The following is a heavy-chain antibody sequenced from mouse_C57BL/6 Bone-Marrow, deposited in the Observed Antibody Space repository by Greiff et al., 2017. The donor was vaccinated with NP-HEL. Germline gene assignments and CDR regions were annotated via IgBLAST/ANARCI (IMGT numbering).Heavy chain of an antibody. V-gene: IGHV5-6*01. D-gene: IGHD2-3*01. J-gene: IGHJ3*01. CDR1: GFTFSSYG. CDR3: ASQEGYYWFAY. CDR2: ISSGGSYT. Sequence: EVNLVESGGDLVKPGGSLKLSCAASGFTFSSYGMSWVRQTPDKRLEWVATISSGGSYTYYPDSVKGRFTISRDNAKNTLYLQMSSLKSEDTAMYYCASQEGYYWFAYWGQGTLVTVSA.